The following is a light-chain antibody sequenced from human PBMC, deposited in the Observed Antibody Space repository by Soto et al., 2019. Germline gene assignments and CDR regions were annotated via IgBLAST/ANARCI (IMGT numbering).Light chain of an antibody. V-gene: IGLV1-40*01. Sequence: QSVLTQPPSVSGAPGQRVTISCTGSSSNIGAGYDVHWYKQLPGTAPKLLIFGNNKRPSGVPDRFSGSKFGPSASLAITGLQDDDEADYYCQSYDRSLSGTVLGGGTKLTVL. CDR3: QSYDRSLSGTV. CDR1: SSNIGAGYD. J-gene: IGLJ3*02. CDR2: GNN.